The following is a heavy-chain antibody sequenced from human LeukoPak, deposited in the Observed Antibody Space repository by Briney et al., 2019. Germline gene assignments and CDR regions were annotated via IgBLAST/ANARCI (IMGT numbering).Heavy chain of an antibody. V-gene: IGHV4-39*01. D-gene: IGHD3-16*01. Sequence: SETLSLTCTVSGGSISSSSYYWGWIRQPPGKGLEWIGSIYYSGSTYYNPSLKSRVTISVDTSKNQFSLKLSSVTAADTAVYYCVIMITFGGVTDAYYFDYWGQGTLVTVSS. CDR1: GGSISSSSYY. J-gene: IGHJ4*02. CDR3: VIMITFGGVTDAYYFDY. CDR2: IYYSGST.